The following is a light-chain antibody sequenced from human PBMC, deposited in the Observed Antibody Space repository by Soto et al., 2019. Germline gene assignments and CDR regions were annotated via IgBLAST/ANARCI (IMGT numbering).Light chain of an antibody. CDR2: EVS. Sequence: QSVLTQPASVSESPGQSITISCTGTSSDIGVSTFVSWYQQHPGKAPELIIYEVSDRPSGVSHRFSGSKSGNTASLTISGLQAEDEADYYCSSYTTSHTLVFGGGTKVTVL. CDR1: SSDIGVSTF. CDR3: SSYTTSHTLV. J-gene: IGLJ2*01. V-gene: IGLV2-14*01.